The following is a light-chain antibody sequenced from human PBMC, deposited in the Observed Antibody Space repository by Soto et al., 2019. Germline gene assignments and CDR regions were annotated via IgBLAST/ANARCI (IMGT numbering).Light chain of an antibody. CDR2: DVS. CDR3: SSYTSTRV. CDR1: SSDVGGYNY. V-gene: IGLV2-14*01. Sequence: QSALTQPASVSGSPGQSITISCTGTSSDVGGYNYVSWYQHHPGKAPKLMIYDVSNRPSGVSTRFSGSKSGNTASLTISGLQAEDEADYYCSSYTSTRVFGGGTKVTVL. J-gene: IGLJ3*02.